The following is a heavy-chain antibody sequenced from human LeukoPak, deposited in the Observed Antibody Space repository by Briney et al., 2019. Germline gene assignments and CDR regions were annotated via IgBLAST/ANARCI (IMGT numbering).Heavy chain of an antibody. Sequence: SETLSLTCTVSGYSISSGYYWGWIRQPPGEGLEWIGSIYHSGSTYYNPSLKSRVTISVDTSKNQFSLKLSSVTAADTAVYYCATANNCSGGSCYSVFGWYFDLWGRGTLVTVSS. V-gene: IGHV4-38-2*02. CDR1: GYSISSGYY. CDR3: ATANNCSGGSCYSVFGWYFDL. J-gene: IGHJ2*01. CDR2: IYHSGST. D-gene: IGHD2-15*01.